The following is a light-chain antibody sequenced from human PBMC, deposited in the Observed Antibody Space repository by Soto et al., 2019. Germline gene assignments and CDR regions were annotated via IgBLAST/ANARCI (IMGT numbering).Light chain of an antibody. CDR1: SSDVGGYNC. CDR3: CSHTRSSTYV. CDR2: EVN. V-gene: IGLV2-14*01. Sequence: QSALTQPASVSGSPGQSITISCTGTSSDVGGYNCVSWYQQHPAKAPKLIIYEVNNRPSGVSNRFSGSKSGNTASLTISRLQAEDEADYYCCSHTRSSTYVFGTGTKLTVL. J-gene: IGLJ1*01.